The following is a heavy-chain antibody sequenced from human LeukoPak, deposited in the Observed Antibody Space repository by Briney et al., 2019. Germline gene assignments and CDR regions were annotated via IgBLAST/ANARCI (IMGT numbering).Heavy chain of an antibody. V-gene: IGHV3-21*01. CDR2: ISSSGSNT. CDR3: ARVGSYYDPHLDY. D-gene: IGHD1-26*01. J-gene: IGHJ4*02. Sequence: GGSLRLSCAASGFTFSTYSMNWVRQAPGKGLEWDSTISSSGSNTYYGDSMKGRFTSSRDNAKNSLFLQMNSLRVEDTAIYYCARVGSYYDPHLDYWGQGTLVTVSS. CDR1: GFTFSTYS.